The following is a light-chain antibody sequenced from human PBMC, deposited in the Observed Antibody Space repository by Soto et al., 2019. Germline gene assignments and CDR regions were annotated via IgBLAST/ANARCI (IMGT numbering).Light chain of an antibody. Sequence: DIQMTQSPSSLSASVGDRVTITCRASQSISNYLNWYQQTPGKAPKLLIYAASTLQSGVPSRFSGSGSGTDFTLTISSLHPEDFATYYCQQSYSTPRTFGQGTKLEIK. J-gene: IGKJ2*02. CDR1: QSISNY. CDR2: AAS. CDR3: QQSYSTPRT. V-gene: IGKV1-39*01.